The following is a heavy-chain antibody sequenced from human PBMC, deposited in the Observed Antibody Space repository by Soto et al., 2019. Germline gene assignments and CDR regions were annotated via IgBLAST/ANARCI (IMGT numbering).Heavy chain of an antibody. Sequence: QVQVVESGGGLVKPGGSLRLSCAASGFTFSDYYMSWIRQAPGKGLEWVSYISSSSSYTNYADSVKGRFTISRDNAKNSLYLQMNSLRAEDTAVYYCAGWGDSSGYVLDYWGQGTLVTVSS. CDR3: AGWGDSSGYVLDY. V-gene: IGHV3-11*06. CDR2: ISSSSSYT. CDR1: GFTFSDYY. J-gene: IGHJ4*02. D-gene: IGHD3-22*01.